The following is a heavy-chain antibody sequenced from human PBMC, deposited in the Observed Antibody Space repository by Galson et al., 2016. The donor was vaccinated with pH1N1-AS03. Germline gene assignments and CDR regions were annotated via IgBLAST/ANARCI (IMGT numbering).Heavy chain of an antibody. CDR1: GFTFTTYW. CDR3: ARQDSSGYFHALDM. V-gene: IGHV3-74*01. Sequence: SLRLSCAASGFTFTTYWMHWVRQAPGRGLVWVSSINGEGSSTRGTDSVKGRVFISRDNAKNTVYLQMNSLRVEDTAVYYCARQDSSGYFHALDMWGQGTMVTVSS. D-gene: IGHD3-22*01. J-gene: IGHJ3*02. CDR2: INGEGSST.